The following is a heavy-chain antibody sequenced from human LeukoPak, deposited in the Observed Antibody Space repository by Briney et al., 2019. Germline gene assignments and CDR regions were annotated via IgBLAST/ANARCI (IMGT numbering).Heavy chain of an antibody. J-gene: IGHJ4*02. CDR3: ARERPTTTAFDY. Sequence: GGSLRLSCAASGFTFSTYIMNWVRQAPGKGLEWVSYISGSSSNIYYPDSVKGRFTISRDNAKNSLFLQMNSLRAEDTAVYYCARERPTTTAFDYWGQGTLVTVSS. D-gene: IGHD1-1*01. V-gene: IGHV3-21*04. CDR1: GFTFSTYI. CDR2: ISGSSSNI.